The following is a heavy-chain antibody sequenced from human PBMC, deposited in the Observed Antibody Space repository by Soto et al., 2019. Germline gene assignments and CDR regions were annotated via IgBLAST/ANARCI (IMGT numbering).Heavy chain of an antibody. CDR3: SRLVGATASFDY. Sequence: EVQLVESGGGLVQPGGSLKLSCAASGFTFSGSAMHWVRQASGKGLEWVGRIRSKTNNYATAYAASVNGRFTISRDDSKSTVYLQMNSLKTEDTAVYYCSRLVGATASFDYWGQGTLVTVSS. V-gene: IGHV3-73*02. CDR2: IRSKTNNYAT. J-gene: IGHJ4*02. CDR1: GFTFSGSA. D-gene: IGHD1-26*01.